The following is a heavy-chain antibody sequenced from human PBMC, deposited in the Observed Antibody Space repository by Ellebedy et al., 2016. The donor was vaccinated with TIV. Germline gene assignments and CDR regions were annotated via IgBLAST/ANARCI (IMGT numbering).Heavy chain of an antibody. CDR3: ARDRFNRGGRGPSYGMDV. V-gene: IGHV3-43*02. Sequence: GESLKISCAASGFTFQNYAMHWARQAPGKGLEWVSQISGDGDAHYADSVKGRFTLSRDNNRNSLYLAMNSLAAEDSALYYCARDRFNRGGRGPSYGMDVWGQGATVTVSS. J-gene: IGHJ6*02. CDR1: GFTFQNYA. CDR2: ISGDGDA. D-gene: IGHD3-10*01.